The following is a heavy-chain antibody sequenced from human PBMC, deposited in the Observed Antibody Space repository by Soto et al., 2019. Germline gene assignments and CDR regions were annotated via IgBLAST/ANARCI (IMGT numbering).Heavy chain of an antibody. CDR3: AARAGYSSGWNERGANY. V-gene: IGHV3-23*01. J-gene: IGHJ4*02. CDR1: GFTFSSYA. D-gene: IGHD6-19*01. Sequence: GGSLRLSCAASGFTFSSYAMSWVRQAPGKGLEWVSAISGSGGSTYYADSVKGRFTISRDNSKNTLYLQMNSLRAEDTAVYYCAARAGYSSGWNERGANYWGQGTLVTVSS. CDR2: ISGSGGST.